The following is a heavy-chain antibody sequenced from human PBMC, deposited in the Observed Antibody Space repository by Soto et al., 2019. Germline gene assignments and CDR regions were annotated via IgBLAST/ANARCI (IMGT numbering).Heavy chain of an antibody. CDR2: IYSSGNT. CDR1: GDSISSSSYY. J-gene: IGHJ6*02. D-gene: IGHD2-2*01. Sequence: SETLSLTCAVSGDSISSSSYYWGWIRQPPGKGLEWIGSIYSSGNTYYNPSLKSRVTISVDTSRNQFSLKLTSVTAADTAVYYCVPRGPNFYYYGVDVWGQGTTVTVSS. CDR3: VPRGPNFYYYGVDV. V-gene: IGHV4-39*01.